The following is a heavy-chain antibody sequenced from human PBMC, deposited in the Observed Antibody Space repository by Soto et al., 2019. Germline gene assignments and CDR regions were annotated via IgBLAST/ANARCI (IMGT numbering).Heavy chain of an antibody. Sequence: ASVKVSCKASGYTFTSYGISWVRQAPGQGLEWMGWISAYNGNTNYAQKLQGRVTMTTDTSTSTAYMELRSLRSDDTAVYYCARVWRYYDSSGYLSTALDSWGQGTLVTVSS. CDR1: GYTFTSYG. D-gene: IGHD3-22*01. J-gene: IGHJ4*02. CDR3: ARVWRYYDSSGYLSTALDS. CDR2: ISAYNGNT. V-gene: IGHV1-18*01.